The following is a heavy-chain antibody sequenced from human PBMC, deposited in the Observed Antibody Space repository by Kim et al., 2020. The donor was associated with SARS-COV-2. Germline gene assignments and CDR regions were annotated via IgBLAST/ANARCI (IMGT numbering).Heavy chain of an antibody. Sequence: GGSLRLSCAASGFTFSSYGMHWVRQAPGKGLEWVAVIWYDGSNKYYADSVKGRFTISRDNSKNTLYLQMNSLRAEDTAVYYCARDLRMGQQLPLYYYGMDVWGQGTTVTVSS. D-gene: IGHD6-13*01. CDR2: IWYDGSNK. CDR3: ARDLRMGQQLPLYYYGMDV. J-gene: IGHJ6*02. V-gene: IGHV3-33*01. CDR1: GFTFSSYG.